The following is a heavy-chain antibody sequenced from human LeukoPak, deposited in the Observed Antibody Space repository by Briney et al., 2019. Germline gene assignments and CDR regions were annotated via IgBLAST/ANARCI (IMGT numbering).Heavy chain of an antibody. CDR3: AKTRGFYGELKSYYFDY. V-gene: IGHV3-23*01. J-gene: IGHJ4*02. Sequence: PGGSLRLSCAASGFTFSSYSMNWVRQAPGKGLEWVSAISGSGGSTYYADSVKGRFTISRDNSKNTLYLQMNSLRAEDTAVYYCAKTRGFYGELKSYYFDYWGQGTLVTVSS. CDR2: ISGSGGST. CDR1: GFTFSSYS. D-gene: IGHD1-26*01.